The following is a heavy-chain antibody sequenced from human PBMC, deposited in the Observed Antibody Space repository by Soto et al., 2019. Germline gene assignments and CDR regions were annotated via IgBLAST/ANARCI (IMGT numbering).Heavy chain of an antibody. CDR1: GGSVSSGSYY. CDR2: IYYSGST. Sequence: PSETLSLTCTVSGGSVSSGSYYWSWIRQPPGKGLEWIGYIYYSGSTNYNPSLKSRVTISVDTSKNQFSLKLSSVTAADTAVYYCARSYDFWSGYFNWFDPWGQRTLVTVSS. CDR3: ARSYDFWSGYFNWFDP. D-gene: IGHD3-3*01. J-gene: IGHJ5*02. V-gene: IGHV4-61*01.